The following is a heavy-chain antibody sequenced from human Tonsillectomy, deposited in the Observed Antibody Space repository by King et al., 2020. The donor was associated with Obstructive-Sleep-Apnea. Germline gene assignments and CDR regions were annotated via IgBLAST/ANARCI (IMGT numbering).Heavy chain of an antibody. CDR2: IRSKGYGGTT. V-gene: IGHV3-49*03. Sequence: VQLVESGGGLVQPGRSLRLSCTASGLTFGDYTMSWFRQAPGKGLEWVGLIRSKGYGGTTEYAASVKGRFTISTDDSKTIAYLQMNSLKTEDTAVYYCTSYCSGGSCSGFYYYGMDVWGQGTTVTVSS. CDR1: GLTFGDYT. CDR3: TSYCSGGSCSGFYYYGMDV. D-gene: IGHD2-15*01. J-gene: IGHJ6*02.